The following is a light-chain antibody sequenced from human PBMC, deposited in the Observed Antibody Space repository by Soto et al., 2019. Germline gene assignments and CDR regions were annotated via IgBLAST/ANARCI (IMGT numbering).Light chain of an antibody. Sequence: ERVMTQSPAPLFVSPGESSALSFRASQSVSNHLGWFQHRPGQVPRLLIYGASTRVPGIPARFSGSGSGTEFTLTISGLQSEDFAVYYCQQASNWPRTFGQGTKVDI. V-gene: IGKV3-15*01. CDR3: QQASNWPRT. CDR2: GAS. CDR1: QSVSNH. J-gene: IGKJ1*01.